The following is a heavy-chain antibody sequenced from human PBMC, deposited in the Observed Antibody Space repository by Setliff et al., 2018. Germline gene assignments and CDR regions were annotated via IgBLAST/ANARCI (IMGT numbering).Heavy chain of an antibody. V-gene: IGHV3-30*02. D-gene: IGHD2-15*01. CDR1: GFTFSSYG. Sequence: PGGSLRLSCAASGFTFSSYGMHWVRQAPGKGLEWVAFIRYDGSNKYYADSVKGRFTISRDNAKNSLYLQMNSLRAEDTAVYYCARDLGSPNYYWGQGALVTVSS. J-gene: IGHJ4*02. CDR2: IRYDGSNK. CDR3: ARDLGSPNYY.